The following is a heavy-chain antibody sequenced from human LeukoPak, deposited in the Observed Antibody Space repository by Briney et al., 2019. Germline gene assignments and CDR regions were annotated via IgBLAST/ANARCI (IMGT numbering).Heavy chain of an antibody. CDR2: IIPILGIA. V-gene: IGHV1-69*04. J-gene: IGHJ6*02. CDR1: GGTFSRYA. CDR3: ARGGGSYREYYGMDV. Sequence: WASVKVSCKASGGTFSRYAISWVRQAPGQGLEWMGRIIPILGIANYAQKFQGRVTITADKSTSTAYMELSSLRSEDTAVYYCARGGGSYREYYGMDVWGQGTTVTVSS. D-gene: IGHD1-26*01.